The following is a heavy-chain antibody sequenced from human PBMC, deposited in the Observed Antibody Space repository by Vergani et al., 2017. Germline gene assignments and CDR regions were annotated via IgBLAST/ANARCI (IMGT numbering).Heavy chain of an antibody. V-gene: IGHV4-59*01. J-gene: IGHJ6*03. CDR3: ARDGERGYDSSGYYYVDYYYXMDV. Sequence: QVQLQESGPGLVKPSETLSLTCTVSGGSISSYYWSWIRQPPGKGLEWIGYIYYSGSTNYHPSLKSRVTISVDTSKNQFSLKLSSVTAADTAVYYCARDGERGYDSSGYYYVDYYYXMDVWGKGTTVTVSS. CDR2: IYYSGST. D-gene: IGHD3-22*01. CDR1: GGSISSYY.